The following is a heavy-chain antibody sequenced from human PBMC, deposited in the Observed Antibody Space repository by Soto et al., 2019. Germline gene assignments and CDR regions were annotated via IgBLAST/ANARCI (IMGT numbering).Heavy chain of an antibody. V-gene: IGHV1-3*05. CDR1: GYTFTSYA. CDR2: INAGNGNT. J-gene: IGHJ4*02. CDR3: ARSIVVVTALDY. Sequence: QVQLVQSGAEEKKPGASVKVSCKASGYTFTSYAMHWVRQAPGQRLEWMGWINAGNGNTKYSQKFQGRVTITRDTSASTAYMELSSLRSEDTDVYYCARSIVVVTALDYWGQGTLVPVSS. D-gene: IGHD2-21*02.